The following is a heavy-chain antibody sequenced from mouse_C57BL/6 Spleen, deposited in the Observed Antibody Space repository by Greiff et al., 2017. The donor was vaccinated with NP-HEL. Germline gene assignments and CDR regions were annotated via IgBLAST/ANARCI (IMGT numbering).Heavy chain of an antibody. V-gene: IGHV14-2*01. CDR1: GFNIKAYY. Sequence: VQLQQSGAELVKPGASVKFSCTASGFNIKAYYMHWVKQRTEQGLEWIGRIDPEDGVTKYAPKFQGKATITADTSSNTAYLQLSSLTAEDTAVYYCAREGGLRRGDYWGQGTTLTVSS. CDR2: IDPEDGVT. D-gene: IGHD2-2*01. CDR3: AREGGLRRGDY. J-gene: IGHJ2*01.